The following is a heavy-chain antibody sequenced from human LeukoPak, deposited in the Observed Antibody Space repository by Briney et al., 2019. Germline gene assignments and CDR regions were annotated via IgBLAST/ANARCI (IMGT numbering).Heavy chain of an antibody. D-gene: IGHD3-16*01. V-gene: IGHV4-4*07. J-gene: IGHJ6*02. CDR3: ARGGGIYGMDV. Sequence: SETLSLTCTVSGGSISGYYWSWIRQPAGKGLEWIGRIYSSGSTNYNPSLKSRVSMSVDTSKNQFSLKLSPVTAADTAVYHCARGGGIYGMDVWGQGTTVTVSS. CDR2: IYSSGST. CDR1: GGSISGYY.